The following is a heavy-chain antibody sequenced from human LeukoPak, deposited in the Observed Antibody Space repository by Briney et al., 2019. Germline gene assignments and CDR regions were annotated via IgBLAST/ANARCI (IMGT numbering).Heavy chain of an antibody. CDR3: ARDGGYSSACFDN. CDR2: INNNGDSP. J-gene: IGHJ4*02. Sequence: GGSLRLSCVASGFTFNRFAMHWVRQAPGKGLEYVSAINNNGDSPYYAKSVKGRFTISRDNSKNTLYLQMGSLTTEDMAVYYCARDGGYSSACFDNXGQGTLVTVS. D-gene: IGHD6-6*01. CDR1: GFTFNRFA. V-gene: IGHV3-64*01.